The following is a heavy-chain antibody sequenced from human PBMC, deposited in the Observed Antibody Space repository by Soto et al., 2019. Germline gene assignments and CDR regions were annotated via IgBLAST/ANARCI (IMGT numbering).Heavy chain of an antibody. CDR2: IYYSGST. J-gene: IGHJ6*03. CDR1: GGSISSSSYY. Sequence: QLQLQESGPGLVKPSETLSLTCTVSGGSISSSSYYWGWIRQPPGKGLEWIGSIYYSGSTYYNPSLKSRVNISVDTSKNQFSLKLSSVTAADTAVYYCARQAYDFWSGYYPYYYYYYMDVWGKGTTVTVSS. CDR3: ARQAYDFWSGYYPYYYYYYMDV. D-gene: IGHD3-3*01. V-gene: IGHV4-39*01.